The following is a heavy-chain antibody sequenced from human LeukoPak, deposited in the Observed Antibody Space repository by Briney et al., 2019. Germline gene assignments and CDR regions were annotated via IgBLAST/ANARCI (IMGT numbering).Heavy chain of an antibody. J-gene: IGHJ4*02. V-gene: IGHV3-9*01. CDR3: AKDIYYDSSGLLDY. CDR1: GFTFDDYA. CDR2: ISWNSGSI. Sequence: GGSLRLSCAASGFTFDDYAMHWVRQAPGKGLEWVSGISWNSGSIGYADSVKGRFTISRDNAKNSLYLQMNSLRAEDTALYYCAKDIYYDSSGLLDYWGQGTLVTVSS. D-gene: IGHD3-22*01.